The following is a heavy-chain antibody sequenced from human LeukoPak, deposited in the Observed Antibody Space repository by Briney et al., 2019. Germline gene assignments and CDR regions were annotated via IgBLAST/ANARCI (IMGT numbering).Heavy chain of an antibody. Sequence: GGSLRLSCAASGFSVSNNYMSWVRQAPGKGLEWVSFIYSGDGADYADSVKGRFTISRDNSKNTLYLQLNSLRAEDTAVYYCARGLRSPDYWDQGTLVTVSS. CDR1: GFSVSNNY. J-gene: IGHJ4*02. V-gene: IGHV3-53*05. D-gene: IGHD4-17*01. CDR3: ARGLRSPDY. CDR2: IYSGDGA.